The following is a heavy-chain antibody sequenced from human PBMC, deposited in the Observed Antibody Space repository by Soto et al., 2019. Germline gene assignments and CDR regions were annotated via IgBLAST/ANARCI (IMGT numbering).Heavy chain of an antibody. D-gene: IGHD5-18*01. J-gene: IGHJ6*02. Sequence: QVQLVQSGAEVKKPGASVKVSCKASGYTFTSYGISWVRQAPGQGLEWMGWISAYNGNTNYAQKLQGRVTMTTDTSTSTADMELRSLRSDDTAVYYGARDAPPRIQLWGGMDVWGQGTTVTVSS. CDR3: ARDAPPRIQLWGGMDV. CDR1: GYTFTSYG. CDR2: ISAYNGNT. V-gene: IGHV1-18*01.